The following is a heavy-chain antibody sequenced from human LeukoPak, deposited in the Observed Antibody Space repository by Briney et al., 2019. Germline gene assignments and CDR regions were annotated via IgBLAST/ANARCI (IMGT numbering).Heavy chain of an antibody. D-gene: IGHD6-6*01. CDR3: ARDRPVVGHVGHDY. J-gene: IGHJ4*02. CDR2: IYTRGST. V-gene: IGHV4-61*02. CDR1: GVSISRVTYY. Sequence: SDTLSLTCTVSGVSISRVTYYGNWVRQPGRKGLEWIGRIYTRGSTNSNPSLTIQITISIDTSTNQFSLTLSSVTATDTAVYYCARDRPVVGHVGHDYWGQGTLVTVSS.